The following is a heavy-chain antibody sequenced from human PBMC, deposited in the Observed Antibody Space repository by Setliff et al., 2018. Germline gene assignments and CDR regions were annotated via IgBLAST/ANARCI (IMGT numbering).Heavy chain of an antibody. CDR1: GESFSNNY. D-gene: IGHD2-2*01. Sequence: SETLSLTCSVYGESFSNNYWSWIRQPPGKGLEWIGESNHRGGTSYNPSLMSRVSISVDTSKNQFSLKLRSVTAADTAVYYCARGRMRGSCSGPSCTYDPFDIWGQGTQVTVSS. J-gene: IGHJ3*02. CDR3: ARGRMRGSCSGPSCTYDPFDI. V-gene: IGHV4-34*01. CDR2: SNHRGGT.